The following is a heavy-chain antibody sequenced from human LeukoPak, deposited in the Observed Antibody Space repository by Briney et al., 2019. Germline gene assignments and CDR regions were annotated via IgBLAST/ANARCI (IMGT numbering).Heavy chain of an antibody. V-gene: IGHV3-30*18. CDR2: ISKDESNK. Sequence: GGSLRLSCAASGFSFSTFGMHWVRQTPGKGLEWVSHISKDESNKYYADSVKGRFTISRDTSKNTLFLQMNSLRVEDTAVYYCAKDNPVLEYWGQGTLVTVST. J-gene: IGHJ4*02. CDR3: AKDNPVLEY. CDR1: GFSFSTFG.